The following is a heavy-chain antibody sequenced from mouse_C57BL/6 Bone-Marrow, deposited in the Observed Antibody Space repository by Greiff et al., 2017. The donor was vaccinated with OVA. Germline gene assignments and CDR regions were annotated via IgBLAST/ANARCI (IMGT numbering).Heavy chain of an antibody. V-gene: IGHV1-59*01. J-gene: IGHJ2*01. CDR3: ARGGITPWDYFDY. CDR1: GYTFTSYW. CDR2: IDPSDSYT. D-gene: IGHD1-1*01. Sequence: QVQLQQPGAELVRPGTSVKLSCKASGYTFTSYWMHWVKQRPGHGLEWIGVIDPSDSYTNYNQKFKGKATLTVDTSSSTAYMQLSSLTSEDSAVYYCARGGITPWDYFDYWGQGTTLTVSS.